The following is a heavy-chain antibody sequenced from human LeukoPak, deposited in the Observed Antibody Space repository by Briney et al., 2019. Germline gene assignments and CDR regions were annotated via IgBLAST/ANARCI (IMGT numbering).Heavy chain of an antibody. J-gene: IGHJ5*02. D-gene: IGHD3-10*01. CDR1: CGSISNHY. CDR3: ARHATGSYSVPWLDP. CDR2: FSDSGNT. Sequence: SETVSLTCTVSCGSISNHYWSWIRQPPGRGREGIGYFSDSGNTIYNPSLKSRVTILGDTSKNQFSLKLSSVTAADTAVYYCARHATGSYSVPWLDPWGQGTLVTVST. V-gene: IGHV4-59*08.